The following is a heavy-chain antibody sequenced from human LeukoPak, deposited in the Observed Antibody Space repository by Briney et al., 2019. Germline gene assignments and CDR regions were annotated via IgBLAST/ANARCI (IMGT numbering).Heavy chain of an antibody. CDR3: SRLQFDWLSPGAFDI. J-gene: IGHJ3*02. CDR1: GGSVSSGSYY. D-gene: IGHD3-9*01. CDR2: IYYSGST. Sequence: SETLSLTCTVSGGSVSSGSYYWSWIRQPPGKELEWIGYIYYSGSTNYNPSLKSRVTISVDTSKNQFSLKLSSETAADTAVFYCSRLQFDWLSPGAFDIWGQGTMVTVSS. V-gene: IGHV4-61*01.